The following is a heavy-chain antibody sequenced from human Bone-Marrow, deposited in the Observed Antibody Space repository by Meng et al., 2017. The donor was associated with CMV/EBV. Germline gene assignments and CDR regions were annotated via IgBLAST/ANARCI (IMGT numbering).Heavy chain of an antibody. CDR1: TFSSYA. Sequence: TFSSYAISRVRQAPGQGLEWMGGIIPIFGTANYAQKFQGRVTITTDESTSTAYMELSSLRSEDTAVYYCARMGDFWSGLEFSNWFDPWGQGTLVTVSS. J-gene: IGHJ5*02. V-gene: IGHV1-69*05. CDR2: IIPIFGTA. CDR3: ARMGDFWSGLEFSNWFDP. D-gene: IGHD3-3*01.